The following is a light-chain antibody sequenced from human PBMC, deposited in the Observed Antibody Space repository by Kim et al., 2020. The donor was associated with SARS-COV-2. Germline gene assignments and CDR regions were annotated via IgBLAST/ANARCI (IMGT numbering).Light chain of an antibody. V-gene: IGKV1-39*01. CDR2: TVS. CDR1: QNIANS. CDR3: QQSDSFPYT. Sequence: SAFVGERVIITCRTSQNIANSINWYQQKPGRAPKLLIYTVSSLQSGVPSRFSGSGSGAYFTLTISGLQPEDFATYYCQQSDSFPYTFGQGTKLEI. J-gene: IGKJ2*01.